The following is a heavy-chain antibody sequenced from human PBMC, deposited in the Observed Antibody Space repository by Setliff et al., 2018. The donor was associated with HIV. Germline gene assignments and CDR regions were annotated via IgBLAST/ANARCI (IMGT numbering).Heavy chain of an antibody. CDR3: ARLTYYYDTSGPAAAFDI. CDR1: GGSISSGGFY. D-gene: IGHD3-22*01. Sequence: LTCNVSGGSISSGGFYWNWIRQHPGKGLEWIGYIYNSGSTYYSPSLQSRLTISVDTSKNQLSLKLTSVTAADTAVYYCARLTYYYDTSGPAAAFDIRGQGTMVTV. CDR2: IYNSGST. J-gene: IGHJ3*02. V-gene: IGHV4-31*03.